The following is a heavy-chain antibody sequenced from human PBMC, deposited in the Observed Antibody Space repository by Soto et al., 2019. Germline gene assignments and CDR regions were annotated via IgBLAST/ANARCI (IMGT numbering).Heavy chain of an antibody. D-gene: IGHD1-1*01. CDR2: ISSNGGST. CDR1: GFTFSSYA. J-gene: IGHJ5*02. V-gene: IGHV3-64*01. CDR3: ARGTGTTRSWFDP. Sequence: GGSLRLSCAASGFTFSSYAMHWVRQAPGKGLEYVSAISSNGGSTYYANSVKGRFTISRDNSKNTLYLQMGSLRAEDMAVYYCARGTGTTRSWFDPWGQGTLVTVSS.